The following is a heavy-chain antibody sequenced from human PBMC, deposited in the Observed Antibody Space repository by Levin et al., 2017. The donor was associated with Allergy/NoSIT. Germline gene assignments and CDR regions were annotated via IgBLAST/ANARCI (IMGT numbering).Heavy chain of an antibody. CDR2: INPSGGST. CDR1: GYTFTSYY. CDR3: ARVYYDILTGNVDAFDI. D-gene: IGHD3-9*01. Sequence: GASVKVSCKASGYTFTSYYMHWVRQAPGQGLEWMGIINPSGGSTSYAQKFQGRVTMTRDTSTSTVYMELSSLRSEDTAVYYCARVYYDILTGNVDAFDIWGQGTMVTVSS. V-gene: IGHV1-46*03. J-gene: IGHJ3*02.